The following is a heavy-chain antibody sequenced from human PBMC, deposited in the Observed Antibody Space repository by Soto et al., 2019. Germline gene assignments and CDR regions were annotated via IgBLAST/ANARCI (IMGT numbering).Heavy chain of an antibody. CDR3: AKVTSGSYYLFDY. V-gene: IGHV3-66*01. Sequence: GGSLRLSCAASGFIVSNNYMSWVRQAPGKGLEWVSVIYDGGSTYYAESVKDRFTISRDNSKNTLYLQVNSLRAEDTAVYYCAKVTSGSYYLFDYWGQGTLVPVSS. CDR2: IYDGGST. CDR1: GFIVSNNY. D-gene: IGHD1-26*01. J-gene: IGHJ4*02.